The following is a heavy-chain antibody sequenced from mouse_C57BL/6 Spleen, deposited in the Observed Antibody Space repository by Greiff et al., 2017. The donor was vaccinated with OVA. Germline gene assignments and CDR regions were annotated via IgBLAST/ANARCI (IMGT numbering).Heavy chain of an antibody. CDR1: GYTFTEYT. CDR3: ARHEDPGRYFDY. CDR2: FYPGSGSI. D-gene: IGHD3-3*01. J-gene: IGHJ2*01. V-gene: IGHV1-62-2*01. Sequence: QVTLKESGAELVKPGASVKLSCKASGYTFTEYTIHWVKQRSGQGLEWIGWFYPGSGSIKYNEKFKDKATLTADKSSSTVYMELSRLTSEDSAVYFCARHEDPGRYFDYWGQGTTLTVSS.